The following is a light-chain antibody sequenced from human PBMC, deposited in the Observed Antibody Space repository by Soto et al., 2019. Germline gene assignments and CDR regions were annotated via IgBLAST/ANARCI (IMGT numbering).Light chain of an antibody. CDR2: GAS. CDR3: QQYGGSPPGVT. Sequence: EIVLTQSPGTLSLSPGESATLSCRASQRVSTSFLAWYQQKPGQAPRLLIFGASSRATGIPDRFTGSGSGTDFTLTSSRLEPEDFAVYYCQQYGGSPPGVTFGGGTKVEIK. J-gene: IGKJ4*01. CDR1: QRVSTSF. V-gene: IGKV3-20*01.